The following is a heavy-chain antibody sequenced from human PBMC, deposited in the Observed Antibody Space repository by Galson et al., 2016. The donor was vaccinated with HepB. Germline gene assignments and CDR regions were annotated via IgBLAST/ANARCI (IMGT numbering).Heavy chain of an antibody. J-gene: IGHJ4*02. V-gene: IGHV3-69-1*01. CDR3: ARESGWSFDY. CDR1: GFKLSHYA. D-gene: IGHD6-19*01. Sequence: SLRLSCAASGFKLSHYAMHWVRQAPGKGLEWVASISTRRTTYYSGSVQGRFTISRDNSNNTLYLQMNSLRAEDTAVYYCARESGWSFDYWGQGTLVTVSS. CDR2: ISTRRTT.